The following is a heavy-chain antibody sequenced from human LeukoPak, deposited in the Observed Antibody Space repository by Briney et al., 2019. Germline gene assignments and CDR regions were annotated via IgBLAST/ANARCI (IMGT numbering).Heavy chain of an antibody. Sequence: SETLSLTCTGSGGSISSYYWSWIRQPPGKGLEWIGYIYYSGSTNYNPSLKSRVTISVDTSKNQFSLKLSSVTAADTAVYYCAREGGDYYDSSLSAFDIWGQGTMVTVSS. J-gene: IGHJ3*02. CDR1: GGSISSYY. D-gene: IGHD3-22*01. CDR2: IYYSGST. CDR3: AREGGDYYDSSLSAFDI. V-gene: IGHV4-59*01.